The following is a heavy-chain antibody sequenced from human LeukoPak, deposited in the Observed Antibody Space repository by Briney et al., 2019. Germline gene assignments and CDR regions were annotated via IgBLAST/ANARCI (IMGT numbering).Heavy chain of an antibody. J-gene: IGHJ4*02. V-gene: IGHV4-4*07. CDR3: ARQDCSSTSCPLDY. CDR1: GGSISSYY. D-gene: IGHD2-2*01. Sequence: SETLSLTCTVSGGSISSYYWSWIRQPAGKGLEWIGRIYTSGSTNYNPSLKSRVTISVDTSKNQFSLKVSSVTAADTAVYYCARQDCSSTSCPLDYWGQGTLVTVSS. CDR2: IYTSGST.